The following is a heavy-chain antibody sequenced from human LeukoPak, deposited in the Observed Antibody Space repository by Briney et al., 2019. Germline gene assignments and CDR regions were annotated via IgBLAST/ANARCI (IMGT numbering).Heavy chain of an antibody. Sequence: GGSLRLSCAASGFTFSSYDMSWVRQAPGKGLEWVSAISGSGGSTYYAHSVKGRFTISRDNSKNTLYLQMNSLRAEDTAVYYCAKGGGYDFWSGYSPFDYWGQGTLVTVSS. D-gene: IGHD3-3*01. CDR2: ISGSGGST. CDR1: GFTFSSYD. V-gene: IGHV3-23*01. CDR3: AKGGGYDFWSGYSPFDY. J-gene: IGHJ4*02.